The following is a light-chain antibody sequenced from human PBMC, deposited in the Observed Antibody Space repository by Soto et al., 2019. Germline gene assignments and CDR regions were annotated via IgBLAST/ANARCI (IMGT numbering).Light chain of an antibody. V-gene: IGLV3-21*02. J-gene: IGLJ2*01. CDR3: QVWDSDTDHVV. CDR1: NIWSKS. Sequence: SYELTQPPSVSVAPGQTASFTCGGHNIWSKSVHWYQQKPGQAPILVIYDDDDRPSGIPGRFSGSNSGSAATLTISRVEAGDEADYYCQVWDSDTDHVVFGGGTQLTV. CDR2: DDD.